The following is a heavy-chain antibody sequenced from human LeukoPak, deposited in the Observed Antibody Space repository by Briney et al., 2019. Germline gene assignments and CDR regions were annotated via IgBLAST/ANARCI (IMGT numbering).Heavy chain of an antibody. CDR1: GGSISSSNFY. CDR2: IYYSGST. J-gene: IGHJ5*02. CDR3: ARGSYYYDSSGYDPPIFDP. D-gene: IGHD3-22*01. V-gene: IGHV4-31*03. Sequence: SETLSLTCTVSGGSISSSNFYWGWIRQPPGKGLEWIGYIYYSGSTYYNPSLKSRVTISVDTSKNQFSLKLSSVTAADTAVYYCARGSYYYDSSGYDPPIFDPWGQGTLVTVSS.